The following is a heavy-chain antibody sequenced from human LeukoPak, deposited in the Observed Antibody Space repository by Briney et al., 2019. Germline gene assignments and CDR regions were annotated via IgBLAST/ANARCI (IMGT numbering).Heavy chain of an antibody. D-gene: IGHD2-2*01. J-gene: IGHJ6*02. CDR2: INPSGGST. CDR3: AGGSSTSNCYYSDGMDV. V-gene: IGHV1-46*01. Sequence: ASVKVSCKPSGYTFTSYYMHWVRQAAGQGREGMGIINPSGGSTSYAQKFKGSVTMTRDTSTSTVYMELSSLRSEDTAVYYGAGGSSTSNCYYSDGMDVWGQGTTVTVSS. CDR1: GYTFTSYY.